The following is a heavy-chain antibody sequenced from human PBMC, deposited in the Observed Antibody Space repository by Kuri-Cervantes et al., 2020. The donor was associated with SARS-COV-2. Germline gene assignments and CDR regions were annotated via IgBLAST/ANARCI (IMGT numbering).Heavy chain of an antibody. CDR2: IIPIFGTA. CDR3: ASPKGTMVRGVIKGYYYYYGMDV. D-gene: IGHD3-10*01. V-gene: IGHV1-69*01. CDR1: AGTFSIYA. J-gene: IGHJ6*02. Sequence: SGQFDSTAPAGTFSIYAISWVRQAPVQGLEWMAGIIPIFGTANYAQKFQGRVTITADESTSTAYMELSSLRSEDTAVYYCASPKGTMVRGVIKGYYYYYGMDVWGRGTMVTVSS.